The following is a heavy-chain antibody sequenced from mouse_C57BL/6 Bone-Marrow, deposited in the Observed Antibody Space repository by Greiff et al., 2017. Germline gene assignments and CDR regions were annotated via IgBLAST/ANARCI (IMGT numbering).Heavy chain of an antibody. CDR2: IYPRSGNT. V-gene: IGHV1-81*01. CDR3: TRHYRMYFDV. Sequence: QVQLKESGAELARPGASVKLSCKASGYTFTSYGISWVKQSTGQGLEWIGEIYPRSGNTYYNEKFKGKATLTADKSSSTAYMELRSLTSEDSAVYFSTRHYRMYFDVWGTGTTVTVSS. CDR1: GYTFTSYG. J-gene: IGHJ1*03. D-gene: IGHD2-12*01.